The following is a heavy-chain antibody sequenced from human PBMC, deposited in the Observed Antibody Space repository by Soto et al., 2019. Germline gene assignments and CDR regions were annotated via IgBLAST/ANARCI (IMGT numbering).Heavy chain of an antibody. D-gene: IGHD2-2*01. CDR1: GASISSNTYY. V-gene: IGHV4-39*01. Sequence: SETLSLTCTVSGASISSNTYYWAWIRRPPGKGLEWIGSIYYSGSTYYNPSLKSRVTISVDTSKNQFSLKLSSVTAADTAVYYRARVPGRWGQGTLVTVSS. CDR2: IYYSGST. J-gene: IGHJ4*02. CDR3: ARVPGR.